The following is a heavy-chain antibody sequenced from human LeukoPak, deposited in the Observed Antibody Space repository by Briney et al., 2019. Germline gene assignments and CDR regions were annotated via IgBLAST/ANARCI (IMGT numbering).Heavy chain of an antibody. J-gene: IGHJ4*02. D-gene: IGHD3-3*01. CDR3: ARDHDFWSGFAY. CDR2: IIPILGIA. CDR1: GYTFTGYY. Sequence: SVKVSCKASGYTFTGYYMHWVRQAPGQGLEWMGRIIPILGIANYAQKFQGRVTITADESTSTAYMELNSLRSEDTAVYYCARDHDFWSGFAYWGQGTLVTVSS. V-gene: IGHV1-69*04.